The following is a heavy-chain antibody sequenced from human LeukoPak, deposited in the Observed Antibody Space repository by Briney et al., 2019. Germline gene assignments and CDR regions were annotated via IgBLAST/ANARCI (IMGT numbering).Heavy chain of an antibody. Sequence: GGSLSLSCAASGFTFSSYSMNWVRQAPGKGLEWVSSISSSSSYIYYADSVKGRFTISRDNAKNSLYLQMNSLRAEDTAVYYCARVRHCSGGSCYPFSFDYWGQGTLVTVSS. J-gene: IGHJ4*02. V-gene: IGHV3-21*01. CDR3: ARVRHCSGGSCYPFSFDY. CDR2: ISSSSSYI. CDR1: GFTFSSYS. D-gene: IGHD2-15*01.